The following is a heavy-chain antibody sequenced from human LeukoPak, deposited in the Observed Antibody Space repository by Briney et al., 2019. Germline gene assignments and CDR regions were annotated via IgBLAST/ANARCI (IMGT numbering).Heavy chain of an antibody. CDR2: IYHSGST. V-gene: IGHV4-30-2*01. CDR3: ARGSGYDYPFDY. D-gene: IGHD5-12*01. CDR1: GGSISSGGYS. Sequence: PSETLSLTCAVSGGSISSGGYSWSRIRQPPGKGLEWIGYIYHSGSTYYNPSLKSRVTISVDRSKNQFSLKLSSVTAADTAVYYCARGSGYDYPFDYWGQGTLVTVSS. J-gene: IGHJ4*02.